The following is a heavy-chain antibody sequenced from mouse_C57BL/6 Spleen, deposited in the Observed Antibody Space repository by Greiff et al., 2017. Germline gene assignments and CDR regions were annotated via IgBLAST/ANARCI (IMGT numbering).Heavy chain of an antibody. Sequence: VQLQQPGAELVMPGASVKLSCKASGYTFTSYWMHWVKQRPGQGLEWIGEIDPSDSYTNYNQKFKGKSTLTVDKSSSTTYMQLDSLTSEDSAVYYCARGDYGSSYEGYWGQGTTLTVSS. V-gene: IGHV1-69*01. CDR3: ARGDYGSSYEGY. J-gene: IGHJ2*01. CDR2: IDPSDSYT. D-gene: IGHD1-1*01. CDR1: GYTFTSYW.